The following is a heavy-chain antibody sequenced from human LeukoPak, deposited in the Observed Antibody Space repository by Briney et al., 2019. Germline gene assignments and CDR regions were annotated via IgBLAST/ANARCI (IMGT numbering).Heavy chain of an antibody. D-gene: IGHD2-2*03. Sequence: SETLSLTCAVYSESFSGYSYIWIRQSPGKGREWSGKISHSGSTNYNPTLKSRVTISIDTTKNQFSLKVNSVTAADTAVYYCARGPDGYCPSASCQHYFDHWGQGTLVTVSS. V-gene: IGHV4-34*01. CDR1: SESFSGYS. CDR3: ARGPDGYCPSASCQHYFDH. CDR2: ISHSGST. J-gene: IGHJ4*02.